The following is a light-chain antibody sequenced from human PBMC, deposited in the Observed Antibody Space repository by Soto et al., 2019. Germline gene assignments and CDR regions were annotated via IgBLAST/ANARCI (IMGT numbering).Light chain of an antibody. V-gene: IGKV1-39*01. CDR1: QSISTY. CDR2: AAS. J-gene: IGKJ1*01. Sequence: DIQMTQSPSSLSASVGDRVTITCRASQSISTYLNWYQQKPGNAPKVLIFAASSLLSGVPSRFSGSGSGTDFTLTITSLQPEDFATYYCQQSHSLPRTFGQGTKV. CDR3: QQSHSLPRT.